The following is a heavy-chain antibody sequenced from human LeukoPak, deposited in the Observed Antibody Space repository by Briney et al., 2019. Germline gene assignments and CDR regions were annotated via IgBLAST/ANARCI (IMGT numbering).Heavy chain of an antibody. CDR2: IDHSGGT. D-gene: IGHD2/OR15-2a*01. CDR3: AMVLWQSARPGP. J-gene: IGHJ5*02. CDR1: GGSLINYY. Sequence: SETLSRTCAVYGGSLINYYWSWIRQSPGEGLEWIGDIDHSGGTSYNPALRSRVTMSIDPSRNQFYLKINSVTASDTAVYYCAMVLWQSARPGPWDQGSLVTVSS. V-gene: IGHV4-34*01.